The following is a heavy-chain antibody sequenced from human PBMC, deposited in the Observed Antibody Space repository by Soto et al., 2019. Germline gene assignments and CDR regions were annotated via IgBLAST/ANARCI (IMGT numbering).Heavy chain of an antibody. D-gene: IGHD3-22*01. CDR1: GGSVSSSSYY. V-gene: IGHV4-61*01. J-gene: IGHJ3*01. CDR2: IFYSGST. Sequence: SETLSLTCTVSGGSVSSSSYYWSWIRQPPGKGLEWIGYIFYSGSTNYNPSLKSRVTISLDPSKNQFSLRLSSVTAADTAVYYCARDRYYDSTGNSIDVWGQGTMVTVS. CDR3: ARDRYYDSTGNSIDV.